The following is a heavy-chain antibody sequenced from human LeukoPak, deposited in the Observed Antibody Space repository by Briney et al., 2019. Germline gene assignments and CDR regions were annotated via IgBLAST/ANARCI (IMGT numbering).Heavy chain of an antibody. CDR3: ASWGGVVVPAAIHPFDY. Sequence: GSLRLSCAASGFTFSSYAMSWVRQAPGKGLEWVSAISGSGGSTYYADSVKGRFTISRDNSKNTLYLQMNSLRAEDTAVYYCASWGGVVVPAAIHPFDYWGQGTLVTVSS. J-gene: IGHJ4*02. V-gene: IGHV3-23*01. CDR1: GFTFSSYA. D-gene: IGHD2-2*01. CDR2: ISGSGGST.